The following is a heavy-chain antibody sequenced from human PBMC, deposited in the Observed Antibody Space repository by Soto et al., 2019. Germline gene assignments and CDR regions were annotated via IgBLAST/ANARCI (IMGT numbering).Heavy chain of an antibody. CDR3: ARGEYSYGYLYGMDV. CDR1: GFTVSSNY. D-gene: IGHD5-18*01. CDR2: IYSGGST. Sequence: GGSLRLSCAASGFTVSSNYMSWVRQAPGKGLEWVSVIYSGGSTYYADSVKGRFTISRDNSKNTLYLQMNSLRAEDTAVYYCARGEYSYGYLYGMDVWGQGTTVTVSS. J-gene: IGHJ6*02. V-gene: IGHV3-53*01.